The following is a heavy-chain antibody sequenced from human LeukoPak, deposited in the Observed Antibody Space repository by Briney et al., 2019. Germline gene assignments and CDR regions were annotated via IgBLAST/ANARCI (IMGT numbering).Heavy chain of an antibody. CDR2: TYTGGSS. J-gene: IGHJ3*02. CDR3: ARGGRGSAAVVAPRSFDI. CDR1: GFTVIDNY. Sequence: PGGSLRLSCAASGFTVIDNYMTWVRQAPGKGLEWVSVTYTGGSSYYADSVKGRFIISRDISKNTLYLQMNSLRAEDSALYYCARGGRGSAAVVAPRSFDIWGQGTMVTVSS. D-gene: IGHD3-22*01. V-gene: IGHV3-53*01.